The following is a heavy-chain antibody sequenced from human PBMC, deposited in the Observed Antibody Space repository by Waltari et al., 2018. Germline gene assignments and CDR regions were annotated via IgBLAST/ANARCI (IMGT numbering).Heavy chain of an antibody. J-gene: IGHJ2*01. D-gene: IGHD3-10*01. CDR3: ARQAVRGVIISYFDL. CDR1: GYSFTSYW. Sequence: EVQLVQSGAEVKKPGESLKISCKGSGYSFTSYWNGWVGQMPGKGLEWTGIIYPGDSDTRYSPSFQGQVTISADKSISTAYLQWSSLKASDTAMYYCARQAVRGVIISYFDLWGRGTLVTVSS. CDR2: IYPGDSDT. V-gene: IGHV5-51*01.